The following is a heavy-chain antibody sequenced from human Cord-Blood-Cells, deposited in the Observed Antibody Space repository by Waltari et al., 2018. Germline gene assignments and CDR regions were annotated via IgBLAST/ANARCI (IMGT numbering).Heavy chain of an antibody. J-gene: IGHJ4*02. CDR1: GGSISSSSYY. CDR2: IYYSRST. D-gene: IGHD2-2*01. Sequence: QLQLQESGPGLVKPSETLSLTCTVYGGSISSSSYYWAWIRQPPGKGLKWIGRIYYSRSTYNSPPLKRRVTISVDTSKTQFSLKLSSVTATDTAVYYGATRVGSSTSCSSPCDCWGQGTLVTVSS. V-gene: IGHV4-39*01. CDR3: ATRVGSSTSCSSPCDC.